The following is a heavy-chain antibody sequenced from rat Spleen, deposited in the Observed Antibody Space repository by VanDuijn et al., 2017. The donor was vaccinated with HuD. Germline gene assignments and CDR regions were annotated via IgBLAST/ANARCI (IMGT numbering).Heavy chain of an antibody. CDR3: ATERGSYYYDGYYHGPVLGIMDA. V-gene: IGHV5-27*01. J-gene: IGHJ4*01. CDR2: ISAGGDNT. CDR1: GFTFSNYY. D-gene: IGHD1-12*03. Sequence: EVQLVESGGGLVQPGRSLKLSCAASGFTFSNYYMAWVRQAPTKGLAWVAYISAGGDNTYYRDSVKGRVTISRDNAKSTLYLQLDSLRSEDTATYYCATERGSYYYDGYYHGPVLGIMDAWGQGASVTVSS.